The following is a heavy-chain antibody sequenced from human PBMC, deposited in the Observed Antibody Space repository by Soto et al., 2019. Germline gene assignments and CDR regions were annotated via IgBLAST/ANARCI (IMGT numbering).Heavy chain of an antibody. CDR1: GFTFSSYA. CDR3: ARGARSTVAGHPLRY. V-gene: IGHV3-30-3*01. CDR2: ISYDGSNK. J-gene: IGHJ4*02. D-gene: IGHD6-19*01. Sequence: QVQLVESGGGVVQPGRSLRLSCAASGFTFSSYAMHWVRQAPGKGLEWVAVISYDGSNKYYADSVKGRFTISRDNSKNTLYLQMNSLRAEDTAVYYCARGARSTVAGHPLRYWGQGTLVTVSS.